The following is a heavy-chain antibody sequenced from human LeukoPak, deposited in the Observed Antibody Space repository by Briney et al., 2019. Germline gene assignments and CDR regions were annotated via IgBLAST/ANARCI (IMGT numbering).Heavy chain of an antibody. J-gene: IGHJ4*02. V-gene: IGHV4-59*12. CDR1: GGSISSYY. D-gene: IGHD3-9*01. Sequence: SETLSLTCTVSGGSISSYYWSWIRQPPGKGLEWIGYIYYSGSTNYNPSLKSRVTISVDTSKNQFSLKVSSVTAADTAVYYCARGGARFDWLLLDYWGQGTLVTVSS. CDR2: IYYSGST. CDR3: ARGGARFDWLLLDY.